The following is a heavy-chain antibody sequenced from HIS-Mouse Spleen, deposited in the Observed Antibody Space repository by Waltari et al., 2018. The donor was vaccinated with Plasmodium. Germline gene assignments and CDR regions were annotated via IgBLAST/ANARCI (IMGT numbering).Heavy chain of an antibody. J-gene: IGHJ4*02. V-gene: IGHV4-39*01. Sequence: QLQLQESGPGLVKPSETLSLTCTVSGGSISSSSYYWGWIRQPPGKGLEWIGSIYYSGGTYYNPSLMGRVTISVDTSKNQFSRKLSSVTAADTAVYYCARQLAYYDFWSGYSRGYYFDYWGQGTLVTVSS. CDR2: IYYSGGT. D-gene: IGHD3-3*01. CDR3: ARQLAYYDFWSGYSRGYYFDY. CDR1: GGSISSSSYY.